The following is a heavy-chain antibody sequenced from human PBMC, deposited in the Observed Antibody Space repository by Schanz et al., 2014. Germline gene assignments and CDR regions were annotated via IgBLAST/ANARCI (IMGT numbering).Heavy chain of an antibody. Sequence: EVQLVESGGGLVQPGGSLRLSCTASGFTFSDYAMSWFRQAPGKGLEWVGFIRSKAYGGTKEYAASVKGRFTISRDDSKSTAYLQMNRLRTEDTVVYYCTRENECTISLDRRGSIAPDNWGQGTLVTVSS. J-gene: IGHJ4*02. CDR2: IRSKAYGGTK. CDR1: GFTFSDYA. D-gene: IGHD3-22*01. CDR3: TRENECTISLDRRGSIAPDN. V-gene: IGHV3-49*03.